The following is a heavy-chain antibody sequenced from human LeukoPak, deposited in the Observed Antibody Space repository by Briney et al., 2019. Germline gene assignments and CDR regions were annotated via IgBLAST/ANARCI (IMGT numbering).Heavy chain of an antibody. Sequence: SETLSLTCAVYGGSFSDYYWSWIRQPPGKGLEWIGEINHSGSTNYNPSLKSRVTISVDTSKNQFSLKLSSVTAADTAVYYCASRYSSSAYYYYGMDVWGQGTTVAVSS. V-gene: IGHV4-34*01. CDR1: GGSFSDYY. CDR3: ASRYSSSAYYYYGMDV. CDR2: INHSGST. J-gene: IGHJ6*02. D-gene: IGHD6-6*01.